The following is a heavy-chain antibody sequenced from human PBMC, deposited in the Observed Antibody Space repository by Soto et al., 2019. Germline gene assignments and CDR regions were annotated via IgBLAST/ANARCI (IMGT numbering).Heavy chain of an antibody. Sequence: GASVKVSCKASGGTFSSYAISWVRQAPGQGLEWMGGIIPIFGTANYAQKFQGRVTITADKSTSTAYMELSSLRSEDTAVYYCARERAAGTTTDFDYWGQGTRVTVSS. J-gene: IGHJ4*02. CDR1: GGTFSSYA. CDR2: IIPIFGTA. D-gene: IGHD6-13*01. V-gene: IGHV1-69*06. CDR3: ARERAAGTTTDFDY.